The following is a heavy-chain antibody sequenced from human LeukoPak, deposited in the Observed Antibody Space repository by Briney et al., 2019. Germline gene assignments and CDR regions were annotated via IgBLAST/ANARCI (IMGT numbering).Heavy chain of an antibody. D-gene: IGHD5-12*01. CDR3: ARDHIVATTAAFDY. CDR2: IYSGGST. CDR1: GFTVSSNY. Sequence: PGGSLRLSCAASGFTVSSNYMSWVRQAPGKGLEWVSVIYSGGSTYYADSVKGRFTISRDNSKNTLYLQMNSLRAEDTAVYYCARDHIVATTAAFDYWGQGTLVTGSS. J-gene: IGHJ4*02. V-gene: IGHV3-53*05.